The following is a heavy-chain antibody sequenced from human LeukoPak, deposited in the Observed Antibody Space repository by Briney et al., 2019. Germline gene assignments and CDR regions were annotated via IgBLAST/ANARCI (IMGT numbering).Heavy chain of an antibody. Sequence: SETLSLTCAVYGGSFSGYYWSWIRQPPGKGLEWIGEINHSGSTNYNPSLKSRVTISVDTSKNQFSLKLSSVTAADTAVYYCARGQFPQLRLNWFGPWGQGTLVTVSS. J-gene: IGHJ5*02. CDR1: GGSFSGYY. V-gene: IGHV4-34*01. D-gene: IGHD3-16*01. CDR2: INHSGST. CDR3: ARGQFPQLRLNWFGP.